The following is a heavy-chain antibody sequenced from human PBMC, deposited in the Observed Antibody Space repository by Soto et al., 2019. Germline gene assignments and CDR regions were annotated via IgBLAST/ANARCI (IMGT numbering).Heavy chain of an antibody. CDR3: ARRTGDGPIDY. Sequence: SETLSITCTVSGGSICSSSYDWGWIRQPPGKGLEWIGSIYYSGSTYYNPSLKSRVTISVDTSKNQFSLKLSSVTAADTAVYYCARRTGDGPIDYWGQGTLVTVSS. J-gene: IGHJ4*02. V-gene: IGHV4-39*01. CDR2: IYYSGST. CDR1: GGSICSSSYD. D-gene: IGHD4-17*01.